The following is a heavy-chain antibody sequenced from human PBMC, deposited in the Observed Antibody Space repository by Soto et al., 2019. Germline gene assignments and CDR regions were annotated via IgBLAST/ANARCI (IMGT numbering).Heavy chain of an antibody. CDR3: ARKGAAAYYAHYYIDV. D-gene: IGHD6-13*01. Sequence: QVQLQESGPGLVNPSETLSLTCSVSGCSISTYYWCWILQPPGKGLAWLVYVYYSGNTNDNPSLESRVKISVDTSRNRFSLTLTSETAADTAVYYCARKGAAAYYAHYYIDVWGRGTAVTVSS. CDR1: GCSISTYY. J-gene: IGHJ6*03. CDR2: VYYSGNT. V-gene: IGHV4-59*01.